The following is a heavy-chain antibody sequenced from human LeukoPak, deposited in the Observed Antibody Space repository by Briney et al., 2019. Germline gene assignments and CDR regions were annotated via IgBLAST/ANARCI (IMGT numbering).Heavy chain of an antibody. CDR1: VFTPGDYA. J-gene: IGHJ4*02. CDR2: IRRKAYGGTT. CDR3: TRRHGWYKFFDY. D-gene: IGHD6-19*01. Sequence: PGRSLRLPCTASVFTPGDYAMSSVRQAPGKGLEWVGFIRRKAYGGTTEYGASMKGSFTISRDDSKSIAYLQMNSLETEDTAVCYCTRRHGWYKFFDYCGEGILVTVSS. V-gene: IGHV3-49*04.